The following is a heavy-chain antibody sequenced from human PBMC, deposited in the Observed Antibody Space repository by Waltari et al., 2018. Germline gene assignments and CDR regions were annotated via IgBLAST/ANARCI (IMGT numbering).Heavy chain of an antibody. J-gene: IGHJ4*02. CDR2: IHSEYS. Sequence: QVQLQESGPGLVKPSETLSLTCTVSGGSMRGYYWNWIRQTPGKGLEWIAYIHSEYSNDNPSLRSRLTISMDTSKKQCSLKLRSVTAADTAMYYCARSVDSGGDTYFPFCDYWGQGALVTISS. V-gene: IGHV4-59*03. CDR1: GGSMRGYY. D-gene: IGHD2-21*02. CDR3: ARSVDSGGDTYFPFCDY.